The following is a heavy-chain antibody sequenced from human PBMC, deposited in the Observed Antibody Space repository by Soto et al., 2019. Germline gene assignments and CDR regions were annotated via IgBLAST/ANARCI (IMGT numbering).Heavy chain of an antibody. D-gene: IGHD6-19*01. CDR1: GYTFTAYL. Sequence: QVQLVQSGAEVKMPGASVRISCKASGYTFTAYLIHWVRQAPGQGLEWMGWINAGNGYKEHGQKFQGRINISRNTSATTAYLEVTGLTPEDTAIYFCARDRVAVRWFDPWGQGSLVTVSS. J-gene: IGHJ5*02. V-gene: IGHV1-3*01. CDR3: ARDRVAVRWFDP. CDR2: INAGNGYK.